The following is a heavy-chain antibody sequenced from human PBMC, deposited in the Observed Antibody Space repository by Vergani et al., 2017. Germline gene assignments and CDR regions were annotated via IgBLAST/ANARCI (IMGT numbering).Heavy chain of an antibody. CDR2: ISGSGAST. Sequence: EVQLLESGGGVVQPGGSLRLSCAASGFIFSSHAMTWVRQAPGKGLEWVSTISGSGASTYYADSVKGRFSISRDNSKNTLLLQMNSLRAKDTAVYYCAKSPNFNNQPKDYWGQGTLVTVSA. V-gene: IGHV3-23*01. J-gene: IGHJ4*02. CDR1: GFIFSSHA. D-gene: IGHD1/OR15-1a*01. CDR3: AKSPNFNNQPKDY.